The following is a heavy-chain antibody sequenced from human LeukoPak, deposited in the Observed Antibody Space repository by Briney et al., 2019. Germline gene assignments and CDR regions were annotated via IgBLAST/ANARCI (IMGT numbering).Heavy chain of an antibody. D-gene: IGHD5-18*01. CDR1: GGSISSYY. Sequence: SETLSLTCTVSGGSISSYYWSWIRQPPGKGLEWIGYIYYSGSTNYNPSLKSRVTISVDTSKNQFSLKLSSVTAADTAVYYCATGYTDYYYYYGTDVWGQGTTVTVSS. J-gene: IGHJ6*02. CDR2: IYYSGST. V-gene: IGHV4-59*08. CDR3: ATGYTDYYYYYGTDV.